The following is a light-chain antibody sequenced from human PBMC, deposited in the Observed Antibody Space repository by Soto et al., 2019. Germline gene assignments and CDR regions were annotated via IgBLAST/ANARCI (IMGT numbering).Light chain of an antibody. CDR3: CSSAGSYSYV. CDR2: DVS. Sequence: QSALTQPRSVSGSPGQSVTISCTGTSSDVGGYSYVSWYQQHPGKAPKLMIYDVSKRPSGVPDRFSGSKSGNTASLTISGLQAEDEAHYYCCSSAGSYSYVLGTGTKLTVL. CDR1: SSDVGGYSY. J-gene: IGLJ1*01. V-gene: IGLV2-11*01.